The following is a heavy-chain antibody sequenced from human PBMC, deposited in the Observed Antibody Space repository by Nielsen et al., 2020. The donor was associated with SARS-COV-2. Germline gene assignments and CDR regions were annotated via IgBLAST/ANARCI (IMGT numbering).Heavy chain of an antibody. D-gene: IGHD6-13*01. CDR3: STGGVAAVGTSYYYYGMDV. CDR2: IKAKTDGETT. J-gene: IGHJ6*02. V-gene: IGHV3-15*01. CDR1: GFTFRNAW. Sequence: GESLKISCVASGFTFRNAWMTWVRQAPGKGLEWVGRIKAKTDGETTVYAAPVQGRFTISRDDSEMTLYLQMDSLEIEDTGVYYCSTGGVAAVGTSYYYYGMDVWGQGTTVAVSS.